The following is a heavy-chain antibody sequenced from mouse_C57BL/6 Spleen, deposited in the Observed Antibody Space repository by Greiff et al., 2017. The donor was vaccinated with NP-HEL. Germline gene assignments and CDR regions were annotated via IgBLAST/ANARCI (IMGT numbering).Heavy chain of an antibody. J-gene: IGHJ2*01. V-gene: IGHV1-52*01. Sequence: QVQLQQPGAELVRPGSSVKLSCKASGYTFTSYWMHWVKQRPIQGLEWIGNIDPSDSETHYNQKFKDKATLTVDKSSSTAYMQLSSLTSEDSAVYYCARYYDYDDAYFDYWGQGTTLTVSS. D-gene: IGHD2-4*01. CDR2: IDPSDSET. CDR3: ARYYDYDDAYFDY. CDR1: GYTFTSYW.